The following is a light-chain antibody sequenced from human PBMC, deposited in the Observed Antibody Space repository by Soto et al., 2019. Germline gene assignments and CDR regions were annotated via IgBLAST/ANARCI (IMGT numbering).Light chain of an antibody. J-gene: IGKJ2*01. CDR3: MQALQTPS. CDR2: LGS. Sequence: DVVMTQSPLSLPVTPGEPASISCRSSQSLLHRNGKNYLDWYLQKPGQSPQLLIYLGSNRASGVPDRFSDSESGTDFTLKISRVEAEDVGVYYCMQALQTPSFGQGTKLEIK. V-gene: IGKV2-28*01. CDR1: QSLLHRNGKNY.